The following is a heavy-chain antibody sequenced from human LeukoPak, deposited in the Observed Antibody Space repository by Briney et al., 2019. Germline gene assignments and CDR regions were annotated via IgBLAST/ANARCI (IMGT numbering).Heavy chain of an antibody. CDR3: ARDMVDFDY. CDR2: IKQDGSEK. D-gene: IGHD3-10*01. J-gene: IGHJ4*02. V-gene: IGHV3-7*01. CDR1: GFTFSNYW. Sequence: GGSLRLSCVASGFTFSNYWMRWVRQAPGKGLEWVANIKQDGSEKYYVDSVKGRFTISRDNAKNSLYLQVSSLRAEDTAVYYCARDMVDFDYWGQGTLVTVSS.